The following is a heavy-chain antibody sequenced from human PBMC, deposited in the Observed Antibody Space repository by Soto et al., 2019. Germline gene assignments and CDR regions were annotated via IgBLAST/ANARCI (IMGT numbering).Heavy chain of an antibody. CDR1: GFTFSSYA. J-gene: IGHJ6*02. CDR2: ISYDGSNK. Sequence: QVQLVESGGGVVQPGRSLRISCAASGFTFSSYAMHWVRQAPGKGLEWVAVISYDGSNKYYADSVKGRFTISRDNSKNTLYLQMNSLRAEDTAVYYCARDSSSSWFYYYYYGMDVWGQGTTVTVSS. D-gene: IGHD6-13*01. V-gene: IGHV3-30-3*01. CDR3: ARDSSSSWFYYYYYGMDV.